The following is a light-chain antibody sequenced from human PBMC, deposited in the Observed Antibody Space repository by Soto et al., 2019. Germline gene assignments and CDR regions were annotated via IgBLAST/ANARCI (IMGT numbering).Light chain of an antibody. CDR2: TND. CDR3: AAWDDRLSGWV. CDR1: SSDIGSNY. V-gene: IGLV1-47*02. Sequence: QSVLTQPPSASGTPGQRVTISCSGSSSDIGSNYVYWYQQLPGTAPKLLIYTNDQRPSGVPDRFSGAKSGTSASLAISGLRSEDEADYYGAAWDDRLSGWVFGGGTQLTVL. J-gene: IGLJ7*01.